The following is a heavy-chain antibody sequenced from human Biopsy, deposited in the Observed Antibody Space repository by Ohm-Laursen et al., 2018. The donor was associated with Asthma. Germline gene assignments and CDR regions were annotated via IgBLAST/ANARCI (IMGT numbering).Heavy chain of an antibody. CDR1: GFTFSSYS. Sequence: GSLRLSCAASGFTFSSYSMNWVRQAPGKGLEWVSSISSSSSYIYYADSVKGRFTISRDNAKNSLYLQMNSLRAEDTAVYYCARDGTDMNEAMPKDYWGRGTLVTVSS. CDR3: ARDGTDMNEAMPKDY. J-gene: IGHJ4*02. V-gene: IGHV3-21*01. D-gene: IGHD2-2*01. CDR2: ISSSSSYI.